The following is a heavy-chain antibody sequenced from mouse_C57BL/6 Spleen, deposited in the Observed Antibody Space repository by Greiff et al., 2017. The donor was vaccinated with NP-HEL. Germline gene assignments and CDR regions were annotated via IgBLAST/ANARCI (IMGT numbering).Heavy chain of an antibody. J-gene: IGHJ2*01. V-gene: IGHV1-26*01. CDR1: GYTFTDYY. Sequence: EVQLQQSGPELVKPGASVKISCKASGYTFTDYYMNWVKQSPGKSLEWIGDINPNNGGTSYNQKFKGKATLTVDKSSSTAYMELRSLTSEDSAVYYCASPLITFFDYWGQGTTLTVSS. CDR2: INPNNGGT. CDR3: ASPLITFFDY. D-gene: IGHD1-1*01.